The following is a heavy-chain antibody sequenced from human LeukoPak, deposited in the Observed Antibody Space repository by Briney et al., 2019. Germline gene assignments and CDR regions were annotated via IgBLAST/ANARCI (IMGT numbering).Heavy chain of an antibody. CDR1: GYTFSSYD. CDR3: ASCSSSWYHSLDY. V-gene: IGHV1-8*02. CDR2: MKPNSGNT. D-gene: IGHD6-13*01. J-gene: IGHJ4*02. Sequence: ASVKVSCKASGYTFSSYDINWVRQAPGQGLEWMGWMKPNSGNTDSAQKFQGRVTMTTNTSINTAYMELSSLRSEDTAVYYCASCSSSWYHSLDYWGQGTLVTISS.